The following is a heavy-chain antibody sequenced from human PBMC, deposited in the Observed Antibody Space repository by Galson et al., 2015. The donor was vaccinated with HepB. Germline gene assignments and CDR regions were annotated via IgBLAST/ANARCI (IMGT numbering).Heavy chain of an antibody. Sequence: SLRLSCAAPGFTFSSYSMNWVRQAPGKGLEWVSSISSSSSYIYYADSVKGRFTISRDNAKNSLYLQMNSLRAEDTAVYYCARDRGALYDSAQYYYYYGMDVWGQGTTVTVSS. CDR3: ARDRGALYDSAQYYYYYGMDV. CDR2: ISSSSSYI. J-gene: IGHJ6*02. V-gene: IGHV3-21*01. D-gene: IGHD3-3*01. CDR1: GFTFSSYS.